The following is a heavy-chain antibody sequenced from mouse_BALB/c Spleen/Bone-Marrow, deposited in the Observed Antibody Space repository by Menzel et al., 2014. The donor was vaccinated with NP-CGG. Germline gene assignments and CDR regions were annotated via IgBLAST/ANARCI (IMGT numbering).Heavy chain of an antibody. CDR1: GYTFTSYW. CDR3: ARRELGPRWFTY. V-gene: IGHV1-69*02. CDR2: IDPSDSYT. D-gene: IGHD3-1*01. Sequence: QVQLKEPGAEFVKPGASVKLSCKASGYTFTSYWMHWVKQRPGQGLEWIGEIDPSDSYTNYNQKFKGKATLTVDKSSSTAYMQLSSLTSEDSAVYYCARRELGPRWFTYWGQGTLVTVSA. J-gene: IGHJ3*01.